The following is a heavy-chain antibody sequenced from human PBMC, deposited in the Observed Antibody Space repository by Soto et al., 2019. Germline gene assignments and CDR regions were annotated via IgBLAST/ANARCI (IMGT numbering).Heavy chain of an antibody. Sequence: EVQLVESGGGLVQPGRSLRLSCAASGFTFDDYAMHWVRQAPGKGLEWVSGISWNSGSIGYADSVKGRFTISRDNAKNSLYLQMNSLRAEDTALYYCAKDMFHEYQYPTAFDIWGQGTMVTVSS. D-gene: IGHD2-2*01. CDR3: AKDMFHEYQYPTAFDI. V-gene: IGHV3-9*01. J-gene: IGHJ3*02. CDR1: GFTFDDYA. CDR2: ISWNSGSI.